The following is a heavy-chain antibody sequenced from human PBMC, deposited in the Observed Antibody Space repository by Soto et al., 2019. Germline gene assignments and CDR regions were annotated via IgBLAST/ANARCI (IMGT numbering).Heavy chain of an antibody. D-gene: IGHD3-22*01. V-gene: IGHV4-39*01. CDR1: GDSISSNSHY. Sequence: SETLSLTCTVSGDSISSNSHYWGWIRQPPGKGLESIANIYYDGNTYYNPSLKSRVTISLDTSKNQFSLKLSSVTAADTAVYYFARQGTSAYSSLDYWCKGTLVTV. CDR2: IYYDGNT. J-gene: IGHJ4*02. CDR3: ARQGTSAYSSLDY.